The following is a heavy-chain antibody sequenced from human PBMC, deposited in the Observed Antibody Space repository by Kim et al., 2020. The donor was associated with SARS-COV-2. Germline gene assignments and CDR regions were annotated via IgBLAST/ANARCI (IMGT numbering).Heavy chain of an antibody. Sequence: GGSLRLSCAASGFTFSSYAMTWVRQAPGKGLEWVSTLSNSGASTYYVDPVKGRFTISRDNSKNTLYLQMNSLRAEDTAVYYCAKVIVASGGRGGAMDVWGQGTTVTVSS. D-gene: IGHD3-16*02. J-gene: IGHJ6*02. CDR3: AKVIVASGGRGGAMDV. V-gene: IGHV3-23*01. CDR1: GFTFSSYA. CDR2: LSNSGAST.